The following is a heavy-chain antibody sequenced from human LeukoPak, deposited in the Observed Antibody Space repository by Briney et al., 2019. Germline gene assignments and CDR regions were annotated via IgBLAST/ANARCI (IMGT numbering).Heavy chain of an antibody. J-gene: IGHJ4*02. Sequence: KASETLSLTCAVSGYSISSGYYWGWIRQPPGKGLEWIGSIYHSGSTYYNPSLKSRVTISVDTSKNQFSLKLSSVTAADTAVYYCARSTAAGLLDYWGQGTWSPSPQ. V-gene: IGHV4-38-2*01. CDR1: GYSISSGYY. CDR2: IYHSGST. D-gene: IGHD6-13*01. CDR3: ARSTAAGLLDY.